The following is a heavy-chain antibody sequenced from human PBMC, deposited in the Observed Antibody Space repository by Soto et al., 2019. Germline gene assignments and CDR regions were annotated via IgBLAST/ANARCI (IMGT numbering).Heavy chain of an antibody. Sequence: QVQLVQSGAEVKKPGASVKVSCKASGYTFTAYYMHWVRQTPGQGLEWMGQINPNSGDTKYAQQFQGSVTMTRDTSISTVYMELSRLRSDDNAVYYCATLDGTEDGHIAATGGSDHWGQGTLVTVSS. CDR2: INPNSGDT. D-gene: IGHD6-13*01. J-gene: IGHJ5*02. V-gene: IGHV1-2*06. CDR1: GYTFTAYY. CDR3: ATLDGTEDGHIAATGGSDH.